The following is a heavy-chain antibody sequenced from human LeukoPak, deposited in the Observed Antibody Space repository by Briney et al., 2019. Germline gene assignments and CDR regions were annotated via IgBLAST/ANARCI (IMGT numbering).Heavy chain of an antibody. CDR2: ISGSGGST. Sequence: GGSLRLSCAAPGFTFSSYAMSWVRQAPGKGLEWVSAISGSGGSTYYADSVKGRFTISRDNSKNTLYLQMNSLRAEDTAVYYCAKDGPGPYCSGGSCYSAPYFQHWGQGTLVTVSS. CDR3: AKDGPGPYCSGGSCYSAPYFQH. D-gene: IGHD2-15*01. V-gene: IGHV3-23*01. CDR1: GFTFSSYA. J-gene: IGHJ1*01.